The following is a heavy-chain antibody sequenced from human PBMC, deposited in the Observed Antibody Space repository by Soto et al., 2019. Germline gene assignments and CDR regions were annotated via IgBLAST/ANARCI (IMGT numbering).Heavy chain of an antibody. D-gene: IGHD6-19*01. Sequence: PVGSLRLSCAASGFTFSDYYMSWIRQAPGKGLEWVSYISSSSSYTNYADSVKGRFTISRDNAKNSLYLQMNSLRAEDTAVYCCARVGPGIAVADLDYWGQGTLVTVSS. V-gene: IGHV3-11*06. CDR1: GFTFSDYY. CDR3: ARVGPGIAVADLDY. J-gene: IGHJ4*02. CDR2: ISSSSSYT.